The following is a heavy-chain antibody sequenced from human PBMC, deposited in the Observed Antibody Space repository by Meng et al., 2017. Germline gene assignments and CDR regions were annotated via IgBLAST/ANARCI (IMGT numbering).Heavy chain of an antibody. CDR2: IYWDDDK. D-gene: IGHD2-15*01. V-gene: IGHV2-5*02. CDR3: AYLQGYCSGGSCYSDAFDI. Sequence: SGPTLVKPTQTLTLTCTFSGFSLSTSGVGVGWIRQPPGKALELLALIYWDDDKGYSPSLKSRLTITKDTSNNPVVLTMTNMDPVDTATYYCAYLQGYCSGGSCYSDAFDIWGQGTMVTVSS. CDR1: GFSLSTSGVG. J-gene: IGHJ3*02.